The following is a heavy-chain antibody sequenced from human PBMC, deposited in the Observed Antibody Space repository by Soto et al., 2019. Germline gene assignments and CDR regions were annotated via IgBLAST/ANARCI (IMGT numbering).Heavy chain of an antibody. J-gene: IGHJ1*01. CDR1: GFTLDDYA. V-gene: IGHV3-9*01. Sequence: GGSLRLSCAAPGFTLDDYAMHGVRQVPGKGLEWVSGINWNSGSIGYGDSVKGRFAISRDNAKNSLHLQMNSLSAEDTAFYYCVKDESINWYSGHFRHWGQGTLVTVSS. D-gene: IGHD6-13*01. CDR2: INWNSGSI. CDR3: VKDESINWYSGHFRH.